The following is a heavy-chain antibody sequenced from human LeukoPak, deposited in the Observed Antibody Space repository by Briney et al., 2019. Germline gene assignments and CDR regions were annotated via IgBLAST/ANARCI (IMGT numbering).Heavy chain of an antibody. CDR3: ARNNYGDCHFDY. J-gene: IGHJ4*02. CDR2: IYYSGST. CDR1: GGSISSGDYY. V-gene: IGHV4-30-4*01. D-gene: IGHD4-17*01. Sequence: SQTLSLTCTVSGGSISSGDYYWRWIRQPPGKGLEWIGYIYYSGSTYYNPSLKSRVTISVDTSKNQFSLKLSSVTAADTAVYYCARNNYGDCHFDYWGQGTLVTVSS.